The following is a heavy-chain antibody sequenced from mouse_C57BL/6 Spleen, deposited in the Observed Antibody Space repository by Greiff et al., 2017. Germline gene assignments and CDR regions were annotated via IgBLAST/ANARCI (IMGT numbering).Heavy chain of an antibody. CDR1: GYTFTSYW. V-gene: IGHV1-74*01. CDR2: IHPSDGTT. J-gene: IGHJ2*01. CDR3: AIPSITTVEAPDD. Sequence: QVQLQQPGAELVKPGASVKVSCKASGYTFTSYWMHWVKQRPGQGLEWIGMIHPSDGTTNYNQKFKGKATLTVDKSSSTAYMQLSSLTSEDSAVYNCAIPSITTVEAPDDWGKGTTLTVSS. D-gene: IGHD1-1*01.